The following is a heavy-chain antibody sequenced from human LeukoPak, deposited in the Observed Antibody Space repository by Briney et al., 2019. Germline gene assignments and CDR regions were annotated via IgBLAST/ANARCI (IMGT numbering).Heavy chain of an antibody. CDR2: ISSSSSYI. Sequence: PGGSLRLSCAASGFTFSSYSMNWVRQAPGKGLEWVSSISSSSSYIYYADSVKGRFTMSRNNAKNSPYLQMNSLRAEDTAVYYCARVLKTYYYDSSGYYGNYWGQGTLVTVSS. CDR1: GFTFSSYS. V-gene: IGHV3-21*01. CDR3: ARVLKTYYYDSSGYYGNY. D-gene: IGHD3-22*01. J-gene: IGHJ4*02.